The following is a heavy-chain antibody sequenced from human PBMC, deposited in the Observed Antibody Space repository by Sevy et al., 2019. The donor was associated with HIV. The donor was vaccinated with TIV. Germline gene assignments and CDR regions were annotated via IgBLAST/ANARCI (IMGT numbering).Heavy chain of an antibody. CDR3: ARDRRNYGGQYFDY. CDR1: GFTLSDYY. V-gene: IGHV3-11*06. J-gene: IGHJ4*02. D-gene: IGHD4-17*01. Sequence: WGSLRLSCSPSGFTLSDYYMSWIRQAPGKGLESVSYISSGSSYTNYADSVKGRFTISRDNAKNFLYLEMNNLRAEDTAVYYCARDRRNYGGQYFDYWGQGTLVTVSS. CDR2: ISSGSSYT.